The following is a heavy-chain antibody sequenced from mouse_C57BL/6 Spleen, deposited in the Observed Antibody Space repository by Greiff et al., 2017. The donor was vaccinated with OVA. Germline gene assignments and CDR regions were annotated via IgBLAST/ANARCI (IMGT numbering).Heavy chain of an antibody. V-gene: IGHV1-76*01. CDR1: GYTFTDYY. CDR3: ARGYYGSSPSFDY. CDR2: IYPGSGNT. Sequence: VQLQQSGAELVRPGASVKLSCKASGYTFTDYYINWVKQRPGQGLEWIARIYPGSGNTYYNEKFKGKATLTAEKSSSTAYMQLSSLTSEDSAVYFCARGYYGSSPSFDYWGQGTTLTVSS. D-gene: IGHD1-1*01. J-gene: IGHJ2*01.